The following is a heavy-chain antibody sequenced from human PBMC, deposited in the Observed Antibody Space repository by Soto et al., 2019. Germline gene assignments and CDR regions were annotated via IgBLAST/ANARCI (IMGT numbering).Heavy chain of an antibody. V-gene: IGHV1-46*01. CDR1: GYTFTSYY. CDR3: ARDGPAAIGGSDGMDV. Sequence: GASVKVSCKASGYTFTSYYMHWVRQAPGQGLEWMGIINPSGGSTSYAQKFQGRVTMTRDTSTSTVYMELSSLRSEDTAVYYCARDGPAAIGGSDGMDVWGQGTTVTVSS. D-gene: IGHD2-2*02. J-gene: IGHJ6*02. CDR2: INPSGGST.